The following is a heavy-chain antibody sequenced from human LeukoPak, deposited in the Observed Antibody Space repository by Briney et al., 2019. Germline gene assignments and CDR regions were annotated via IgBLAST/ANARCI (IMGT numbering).Heavy chain of an antibody. J-gene: IGHJ2*01. CDR1: GGSISSTSYY. V-gene: IGHV4-39*07. Sequence: SETLSLTCSVSGGSISSTSYYWDWIRQPPGKGLEWIGSIYYSGSTYYNPSLKSRVTVSVDTSKNQFSLKLSSVTAADTAVYYCARGGYSYGSAGLFGYFDLWGRGTLVTVSS. CDR2: IYYSGST. D-gene: IGHD5-18*01. CDR3: ARGGYSYGSAGLFGYFDL.